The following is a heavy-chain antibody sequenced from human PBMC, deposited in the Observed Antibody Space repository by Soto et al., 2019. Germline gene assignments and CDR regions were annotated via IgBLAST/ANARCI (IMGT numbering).Heavy chain of an antibody. CDR2: TRDRTQRYTT. D-gene: IGHD3-3*01. CDR1: GFIFNDHY. CDR3: ARVELRTYYFDY. J-gene: IGHJ4*02. V-gene: IGHV3-72*01. Sequence: EVQLVESGGGLVQPGGSLRLSCAASGFIFNDHYMDWVRQAPGKGLEWVGRTRDRTQRYTTEYAASVKGRFTISRDDSKNSLYLQMNSLRTEDTAVYYCARVELRTYYFDYWGQGTLVTVSS.